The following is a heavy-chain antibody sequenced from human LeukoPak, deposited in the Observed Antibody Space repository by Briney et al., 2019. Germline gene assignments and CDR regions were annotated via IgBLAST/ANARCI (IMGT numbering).Heavy chain of an antibody. J-gene: IGHJ4*02. D-gene: IGHD6-6*01. Sequence: ASVKVSCKASGGTFSSYTISLVRQAPGQGLEWMGRIIPILGIANYAQKFQGRVTITADKSTSTAYMELSSLRSEDTAVYYCARTLPYSSSSFDYFDYWGQGTLVTVSS. CDR1: GGTFSSYT. CDR3: ARTLPYSSSSFDYFDY. CDR2: IIPILGIA. V-gene: IGHV1-69*02.